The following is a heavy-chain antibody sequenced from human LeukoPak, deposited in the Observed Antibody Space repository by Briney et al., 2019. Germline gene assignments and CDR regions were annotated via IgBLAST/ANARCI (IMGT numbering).Heavy chain of an antibody. Sequence: PGGSLRLSCAASGFTVSRNYMSWVRQAPGKGLEWVSASYSGGSTYYADSVKGRFTVSSDSSENTLYLQMNSLKAEDTAIYYCARAQDYCSGSTCYGYFQYSGQGTLVTVSS. CDR2: SYSGGST. D-gene: IGHD2-15*01. CDR1: GFTVSRNY. CDR3: ARAQDYCSGSTCYGYFQY. J-gene: IGHJ1*01. V-gene: IGHV3-53*01.